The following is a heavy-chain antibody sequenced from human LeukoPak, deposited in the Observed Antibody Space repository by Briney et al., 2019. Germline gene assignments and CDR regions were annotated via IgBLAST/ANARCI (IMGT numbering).Heavy chain of an antibody. CDR1: GFTFSSYA. CDR3: ARASEWELLHAFDI. D-gene: IGHD1-26*01. J-gene: IGHJ3*02. Sequence: AGGSLRLSCAASGFTFSSYAMHWVRQAPGKGLEWVAVISYDGSNKYYADSVKGRFTISRDNSKNTLYLQMNSLRAEDTAVYYCARASEWELLHAFDIWGQGTMVTVSS. V-gene: IGHV3-30-3*01. CDR2: ISYDGSNK.